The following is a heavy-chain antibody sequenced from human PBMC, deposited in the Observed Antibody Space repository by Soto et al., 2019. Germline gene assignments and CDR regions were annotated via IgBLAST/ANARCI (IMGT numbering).Heavy chain of an antibody. V-gene: IGHV3-30-3*01. D-gene: IGHD6-19*01. CDR3: ARGGSGWYFDY. J-gene: IGHJ4*02. CDR2: ISYDGSNK. CDR1: GFTFSSYA. Sequence: QVQLVESGGDVVQPGRSLRLSCAASGFTFSSYAMHWVRQAPGKGLEWVAVISYDGSNKYYADSVKGRFTISRDNSKNTLYLQMNSLRAEDTAVYYCARGGSGWYFDYWGQGTLVTVSS.